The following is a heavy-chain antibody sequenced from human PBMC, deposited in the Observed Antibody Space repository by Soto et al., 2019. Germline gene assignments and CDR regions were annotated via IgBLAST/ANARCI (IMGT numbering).Heavy chain of an antibody. D-gene: IGHD6-13*01. Sequence: PSETLSLTCAVYGGSFSGYYWSWIRQPPGKGLEWIGEINHSGSTNYNPSLKSRVTISVDTSKNQFSLKLSSVTAADTAVYYCARVGPHDHYQLAAMNWFDPWGQGTLVPVSS. CDR1: GGSFSGYY. J-gene: IGHJ5*02. V-gene: IGHV4-34*01. CDR2: INHSGST. CDR3: ARVGPHDHYQLAAMNWFDP.